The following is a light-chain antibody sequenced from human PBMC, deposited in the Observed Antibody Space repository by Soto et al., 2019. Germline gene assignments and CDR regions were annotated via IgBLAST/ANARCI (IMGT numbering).Light chain of an antibody. J-gene: IGKJ4*01. CDR2: EAS. CDR3: QERYAGSPFT. V-gene: IGKV3-11*01. Sequence: EVVLTQSPATLPLSPGERATLSCRSSQSVGIHLAWYQQKPGQAPRLLIDEASNRATGIPARFSGSGSRADFTLTISGLEPEHFAVYYWQERYAGSPFTFGGGTKVEIK. CDR1: QSVGIH.